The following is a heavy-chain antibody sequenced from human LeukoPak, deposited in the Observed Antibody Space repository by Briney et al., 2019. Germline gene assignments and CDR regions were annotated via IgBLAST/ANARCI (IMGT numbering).Heavy chain of an antibody. Sequence: GASVKVSCKASGYTFISYGISSVRQAPGQGLKWMGWISAYNGNTNYAQKFQGRVTVTRDTSTSTVHMELSGLRSEDTAVYYCARDQEGFDYWGQGTLVTVSS. CDR2: ISAYNGNT. V-gene: IGHV1-18*01. CDR1: GYTFISYG. CDR3: ARDQEGFDY. J-gene: IGHJ4*02.